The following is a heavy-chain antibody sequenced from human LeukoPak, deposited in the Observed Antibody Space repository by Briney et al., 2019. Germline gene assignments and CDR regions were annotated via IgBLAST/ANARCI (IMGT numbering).Heavy chain of an antibody. Sequence: GGSLRLSCAASGFTFSTYSMNWVRQAPGKGLEWVSSTDSRGNGKYYADSVKGRFTIFRDNAKNSLYLQMNSLRVEDTAVYYCAKSRSSSWYGKIWDAFDIWGQGTMVTVSS. CDR2: TDSRGNGK. CDR3: AKSRSSSWYGKIWDAFDI. V-gene: IGHV3-21*01. D-gene: IGHD6-13*01. J-gene: IGHJ3*02. CDR1: GFTFSTYS.